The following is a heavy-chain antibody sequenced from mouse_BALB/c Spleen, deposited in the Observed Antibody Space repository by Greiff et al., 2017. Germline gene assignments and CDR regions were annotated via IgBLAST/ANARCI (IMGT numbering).Heavy chain of an antibody. CDR3: ARDILITTATFYAMDY. V-gene: IGHV2-6-7*01. CDR2: IWGDGST. D-gene: IGHD1-2*01. Sequence: QVQLKESGPGLVAPSQSLSITCTVSGFSLTGYGVNWVRQPPGKGLEWLGMIWGDGSTDYNSALKSRLSISKDNSKSQVFLKMNSLQTDDTARYYCARDILITTATFYAMDYWGQGTSVTVSS. CDR1: GFSLTGYG. J-gene: IGHJ4*01.